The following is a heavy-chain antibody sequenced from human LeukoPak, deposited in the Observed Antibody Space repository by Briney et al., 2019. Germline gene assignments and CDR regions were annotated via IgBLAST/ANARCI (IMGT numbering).Heavy chain of an antibody. D-gene: IGHD3-3*01. CDR2: IIPILGIA. Sequence: GASVKVSCKASGGTFSSYAISWVRQAPGQGLEWMGRIIPILGIANYAQKFQGRVTITADKSTSTAYMELSSLRPEDTAVYYCARSITIFGVGRENWFDPWGQGTLVTVSS. CDR1: GGTFSSYA. CDR3: ARSITIFGVGRENWFDP. J-gene: IGHJ5*02. V-gene: IGHV1-69*04.